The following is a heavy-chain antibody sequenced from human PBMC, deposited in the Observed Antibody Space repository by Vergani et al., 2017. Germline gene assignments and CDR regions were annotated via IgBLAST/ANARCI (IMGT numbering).Heavy chain of an antibody. D-gene: IGHD1/OR15-1a*01. Sequence: QVRLVESGGGLVRPGGSLRLSCAASGFIFSDYYMTWIRQTPGKGLEWLAHISDGGETKMYAESLKGRFTVSRDNTKNLLILQMKTLKVDDTATYYCGRKQSPASLMDKPIDIWGQGTLVTVSS. V-gene: IGHV3-11*01. CDR2: ISDGGETK. CDR1: GFIFSDYY. J-gene: IGHJ5*02. CDR3: GRKQSPASLMDKPIDI.